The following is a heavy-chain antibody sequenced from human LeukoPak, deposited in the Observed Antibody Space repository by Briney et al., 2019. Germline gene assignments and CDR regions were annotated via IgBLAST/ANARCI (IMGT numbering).Heavy chain of an antibody. J-gene: IGHJ4*02. CDR1: GFTFSHSG. CDR3: AKDYGTDDSGRRGYLDI. D-gene: IGHD3-10*01. V-gene: IGHV3-33*06. CDR2: IWYDGSEK. Sequence: GGSLRLSCAASGFTFSHSGMFWVRQAPGKGLEWVAIIWYDGSEKYYADSVKGRFTISRDNSKNTLFLQMNSLRVEDTAVYYCAKDYGTDDSGRRGYLDIWGQGALVTVSS.